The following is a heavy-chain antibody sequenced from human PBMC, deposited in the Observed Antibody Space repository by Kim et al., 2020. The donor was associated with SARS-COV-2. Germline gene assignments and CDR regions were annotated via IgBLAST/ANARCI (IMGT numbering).Heavy chain of an antibody. CDR3: ARGKPRSLLLWFGELPPFDY. CDR1: GGSISSGDYY. V-gene: IGHV4-30-4*01. D-gene: IGHD3-10*01. Sequence: SETLSLTCTVSGGSISSGDYYWSWIRQPPGKGLEWIGYIYYSGSTYYNPSLKSRVTISVDTSKNQFSLKLSSVTAADTAVYYCARGKPRSLLLWFGELPPFDYWGQGTLVTVSS. J-gene: IGHJ4*02. CDR2: IYYSGST.